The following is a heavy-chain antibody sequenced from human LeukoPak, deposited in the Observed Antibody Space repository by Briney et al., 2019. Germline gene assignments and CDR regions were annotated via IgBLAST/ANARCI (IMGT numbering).Heavy chain of an antibody. J-gene: IGHJ3*02. CDR2: INWNGGST. V-gene: IGHV3-20*01. CDR1: GFTFDDYG. CDR3: ARTCSGGSCYKAFDI. D-gene: IGHD2-15*01. Sequence: PGGSLRLSCAASGFTFDDYGMSWVRQAPGKGLEWVSGINWNGGSTGYADSVKGRFTISRDNAKNSLYLRMNSLRAGDTALYHCARTCSGGSCYKAFDIWGQGTMVTVSS.